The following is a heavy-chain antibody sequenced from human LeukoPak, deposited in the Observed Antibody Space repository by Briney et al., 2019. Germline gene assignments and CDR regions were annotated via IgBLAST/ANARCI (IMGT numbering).Heavy chain of an antibody. V-gene: IGHV1-8*01. CDR1: GYTFTSYD. CDR3: VRAPSVYSSSQPVPVDY. CDR2: MNPNSGNT. D-gene: IGHD6-6*01. Sequence: ASVKVSCKASGYTFTSYDINWVRQAAGQGLGWMGWMNPNSGNTGYAQKFQGRVTMTRNTSISTAYMELSSLRSEDTAVYYCVRAPSVYSSSQPVPVDYWGQGTLVTVSS. J-gene: IGHJ4*02.